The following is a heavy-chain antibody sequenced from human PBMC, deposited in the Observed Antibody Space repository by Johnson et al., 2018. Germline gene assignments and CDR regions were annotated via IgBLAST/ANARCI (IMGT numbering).Heavy chain of an antibody. V-gene: IGHV3-11*01. CDR1: GFTFTDYY. CDR3: ASGFMSFIHN. Sequence: QLVQSGGGLVKPGGSLRLSCAASGFTFTDYYMTWIRQAPGRGLEWVSDIDNSDHKRYYADSVKGRFTISRDNAKNSLYLEMNSRRAEDTTVSYCASGFMSFIHNWGQGTLVTVSS. CDR2: IDNSDHKR. D-gene: IGHD3-16*01. J-gene: IGHJ4*02.